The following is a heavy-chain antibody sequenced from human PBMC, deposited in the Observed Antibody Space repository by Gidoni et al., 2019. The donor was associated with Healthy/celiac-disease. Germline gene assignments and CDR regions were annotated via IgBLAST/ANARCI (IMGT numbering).Heavy chain of an antibody. D-gene: IGHD5-12*01. CDR1: VGSFSGYY. CDR3: ARNDVDIVATARLVFDY. J-gene: IGHJ4*02. Sequence: QVQLQQWRAGLLKPSQTLSLTCAVYVGSFSGYYWCWIRHPPGKGLEWIGEINHSGSTNYNPTHKSRVTISVDTSKNQFSLKLSSVTAADTAVYYCARNDVDIVATARLVFDYWGQGTLVTVSS. CDR2: INHSGST. V-gene: IGHV4-34*01.